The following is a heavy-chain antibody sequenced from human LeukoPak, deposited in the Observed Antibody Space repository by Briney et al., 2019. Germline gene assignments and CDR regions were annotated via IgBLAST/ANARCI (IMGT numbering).Heavy chain of an antibody. V-gene: IGHV3-23*01. CDR3: AKDEGPSVDGDYFEY. D-gene: IGHD3-10*01. Sequence: PGGSLRLSCAASGFTFSSDAMSWVRQAPGKGLEWVSAISASGRSTYYADSVKGRFTISRDNSNNTLYLHMNSLRAEDTALYYCAKDEGPSVDGDYFEYWGQGTLVTVSS. CDR1: GFTFSSDA. J-gene: IGHJ4*02. CDR2: ISASGRST.